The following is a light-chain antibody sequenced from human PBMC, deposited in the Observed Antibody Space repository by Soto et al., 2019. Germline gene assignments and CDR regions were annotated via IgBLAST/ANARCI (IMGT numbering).Light chain of an antibody. J-gene: IGKJ1*01. CDR3: MQVLQTPPT. CDR2: LGS. Sequence: DIVMTHSPLSLPVTPGEPASISCRSSQSLLHSNGYNYLDWYLQKPGQSPQLLIYLGSDRASGVPDRFSGSGSGTDFTLKISRVEAEDVGIYYCMQVLQTPPTFGQGTKVDIK. CDR1: QSLLHSNGYNY. V-gene: IGKV2-28*01.